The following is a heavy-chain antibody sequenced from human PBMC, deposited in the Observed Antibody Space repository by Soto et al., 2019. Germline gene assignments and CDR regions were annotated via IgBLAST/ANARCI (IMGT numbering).Heavy chain of an antibody. D-gene: IGHD4-17*01. CDR3: AHYADYVGGVDY. V-gene: IGHV2-5*02. J-gene: IGHJ4*02. CDR2: IYWDDDK. Sequence: QITLKESGPTLVKPTQTLTLTCTFSGFSLTTSGVGVGWIRQPPGKALEWLALIYWDDDKLYSPSLQSRLTITKDTSKNQVVLTMTNMDPVDTATYYCAHYADYVGGVDYWGQGTLVTVSS. CDR1: GFSLTTSGVG.